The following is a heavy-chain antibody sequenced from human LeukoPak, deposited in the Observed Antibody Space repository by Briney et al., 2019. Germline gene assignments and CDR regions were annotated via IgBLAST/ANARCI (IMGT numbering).Heavy chain of an antibody. CDR2: VSASGGAK. CDR1: GFTFNNYD. J-gene: IGHJ4*02. CDR3: AKRTDVLTGYYNG. Sequence: GGTLRLSCAASGFTFNNYDMSWVRRAPGKGLEWVSHVSASGGAKYYADAVKGRFTISRDDSKNTLYLQMNSLRAEDTAVYYCAKRTDVLTGYYNGWGQGTLVTVSS. D-gene: IGHD3-9*01. V-gene: IGHV3-23*01.